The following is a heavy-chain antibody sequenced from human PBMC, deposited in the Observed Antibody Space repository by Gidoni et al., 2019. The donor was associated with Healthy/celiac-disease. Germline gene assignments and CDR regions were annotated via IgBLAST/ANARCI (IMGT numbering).Heavy chain of an antibody. CDR3: ALQVVTTVYFDY. J-gene: IGHJ4*02. V-gene: IGHV1-46*01. D-gene: IGHD5-12*01. Sequence: KFQGRVTMTRDTSTSTVYMELSSLRSEDTAVYYCALQVVTTVYFDYWGQGTLVTVSS.